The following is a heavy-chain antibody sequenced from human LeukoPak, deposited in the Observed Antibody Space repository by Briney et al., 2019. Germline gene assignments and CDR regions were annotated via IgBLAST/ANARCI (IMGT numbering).Heavy chain of an antibody. J-gene: IGHJ5*02. CDR1: GGSISSYY. Sequence: PSETLSLTCTVSGGSISSYYWSWIRQPPGKGLEWIGYIYYSGSTNYNPSLKSRVTISVDTSKNQFSLKLSSVTAADTAVYYCARHGYSGSYWFDRWGQGTLVTVSS. D-gene: IGHD1-26*01. CDR3: ARHGYSGSYWFDR. CDR2: IYYSGST. V-gene: IGHV4-59*08.